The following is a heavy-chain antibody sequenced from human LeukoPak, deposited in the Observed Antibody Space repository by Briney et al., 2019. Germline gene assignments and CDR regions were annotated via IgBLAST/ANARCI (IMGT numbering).Heavy chain of an antibody. CDR3: ARAVGDYGSFAFDI. CDR1: GGSFSGYY. J-gene: IGHJ3*02. V-gene: IGHV4-34*01. D-gene: IGHD4-17*01. CDR2: INHSGST. Sequence: PSETLSLTCAVYGGSFSGYYWSWIRQPPGKELEWIGEINHSGSTNYNPSLKSRVTISVDTSKNQFSLKLSSVTAADTAVYYCARAVGDYGSFAFDIWGQGTMVTVSS.